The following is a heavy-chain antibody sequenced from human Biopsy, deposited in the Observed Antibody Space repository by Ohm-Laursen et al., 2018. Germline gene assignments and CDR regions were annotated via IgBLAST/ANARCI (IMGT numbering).Heavy chain of an antibody. D-gene: IGHD5-12*01. J-gene: IGHJ4*02. V-gene: IGHV3-73*01. CDR3: TRSAGYGYDY. Sequence: SLRLSCAASGFNLSAFALHWVRQASGRGLEWVGRIKKKSNNDATAYAESMKGRFSIFRDDSKSTSFLQMNSLKIEDTVVYFYTRSAGYGYDYWGQGSLVTVSS. CDR1: GFNLSAFA. CDR2: IKKKSNNDAT.